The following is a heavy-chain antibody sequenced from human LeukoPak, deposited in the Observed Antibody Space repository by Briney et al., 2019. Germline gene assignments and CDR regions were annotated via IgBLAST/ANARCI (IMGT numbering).Heavy chain of an antibody. CDR2: IYHSGST. V-gene: IGHV4-38-2*02. D-gene: IGHD2-15*01. Sequence: SETLSLTCTVSGYSISSGYYWGWIRQPPGKGLEWIGSIYHSGSTYYNPSLKSRVTISVDTSKNQFSLKLSSVTAADTAVYYCASRYCSGGSCYGNWFDPWGQGTLVTVSS. CDR1: GYSISSGYY. CDR3: ASRYCSGGSCYGNWFDP. J-gene: IGHJ5*02.